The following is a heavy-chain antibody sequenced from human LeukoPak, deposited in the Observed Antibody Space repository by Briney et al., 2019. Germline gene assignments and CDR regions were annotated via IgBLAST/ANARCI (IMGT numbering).Heavy chain of an antibody. CDR2: IYTSGST. D-gene: IGHD1-26*01. CDR3: ARGGGSYPPPNWFDP. J-gene: IGHJ5*02. Sequence: SETLSLTCTVSGGSISSYYWSWIRQPAGKGLEWIGRIYTSGSTNYNPPLKSRVTMSVDTSKNQFSLKRSSVTAADTAVYYCARGGGSYPPPNWFDPWGQGTLVTVSS. CDR1: GGSISSYY. V-gene: IGHV4-4*07.